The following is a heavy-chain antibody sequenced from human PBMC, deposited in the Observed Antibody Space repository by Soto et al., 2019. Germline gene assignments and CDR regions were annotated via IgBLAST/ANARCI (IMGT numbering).Heavy chain of an antibody. D-gene: IGHD3-16*01. J-gene: IGHJ4*02. Sequence: EVRLLESGGGLVQPGGSLRLSCAASGFTFSSYAMSWVRQAPGKGLEWVSAISGSGGSTYYADSVKGRFTISRDNSKNTLYLQMNSLRAEDTAVYYCAKDSRGYIMITFGGTFDYWGQGTLVTVSS. CDR3: AKDSRGYIMITFGGTFDY. CDR1: GFTFSSYA. V-gene: IGHV3-23*01. CDR2: ISGSGGST.